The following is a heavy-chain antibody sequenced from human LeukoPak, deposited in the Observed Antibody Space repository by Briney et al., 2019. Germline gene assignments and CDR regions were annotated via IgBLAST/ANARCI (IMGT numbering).Heavy chain of an antibody. CDR3: AKGSYDYGDNAPYYYGMDV. D-gene: IGHD4-17*01. Sequence: GGSLRLSCAASGFTFSSYAMSWVRQAPGKGLEWVSAISGSGGSTYYADSVKGRFTISRDNSKNTLYLQMNSLRAEDTAVYYCAKGSYDYGDNAPYYYGMDVWGQGTTVTVSS. CDR1: GFTFSSYA. V-gene: IGHV3-23*01. CDR2: ISGSGGST. J-gene: IGHJ6*02.